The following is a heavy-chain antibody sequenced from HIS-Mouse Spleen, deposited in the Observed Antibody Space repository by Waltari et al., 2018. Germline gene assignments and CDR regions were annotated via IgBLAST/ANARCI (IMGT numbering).Heavy chain of an antibody. CDR1: AFTFSSYG. V-gene: IGHV3-30*18. CDR3: AKDLNWAFDY. Sequence: QVQLVESGGGVVRRGGSLRLPCAASAFTFSSYGMHWVRQAPGKGLEWVAVISYDGSNKYYADSVKGRFTISRDNSKNTLYLQMNSLRAEDTAVYYCAKDLNWAFDYWGQGTLVTVSS. D-gene: IGHD7-27*01. CDR2: ISYDGSNK. J-gene: IGHJ4*02.